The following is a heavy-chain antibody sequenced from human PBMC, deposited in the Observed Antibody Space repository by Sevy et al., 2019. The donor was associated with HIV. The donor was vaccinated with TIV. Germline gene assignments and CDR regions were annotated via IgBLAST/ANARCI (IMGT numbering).Heavy chain of an antibody. CDR1: GYTFTTYD. J-gene: IGHJ6*02. D-gene: IGHD1-26*01. Sequence: ASVKVSCKASGYTFTTYDINWVRQATGQGLEWMGWMNPNSGNTASAQKFQGRVTMTRDISIGTAYLELTGLRSEDTAVYYCARDKLLGATPQDYDYYYYGMDVWGQGTTVTVSS. CDR2: MNPNSGNT. CDR3: ARDKLLGATPQDYDYYYYGMDV. V-gene: IGHV1-8*01.